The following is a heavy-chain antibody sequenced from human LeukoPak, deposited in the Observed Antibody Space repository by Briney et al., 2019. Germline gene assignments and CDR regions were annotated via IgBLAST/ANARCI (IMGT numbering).Heavy chain of an antibody. V-gene: IGHV3-21*01. J-gene: IGHJ4*02. CDR3: ARGVRTAAAAYLDY. D-gene: IGHD6-13*01. CDR2: ISSSSSYI. Sequence: GGSLRLSCAASGFTFSSYSMNWVRLAPGKGLEWVSSISSSSSYIYYADSVKGRFTISRDNAKNSLYLQMNSLRAEDTAVYYCARGVRTAAAAYLDYWGQGTLVTVSS. CDR1: GFTFSSYS.